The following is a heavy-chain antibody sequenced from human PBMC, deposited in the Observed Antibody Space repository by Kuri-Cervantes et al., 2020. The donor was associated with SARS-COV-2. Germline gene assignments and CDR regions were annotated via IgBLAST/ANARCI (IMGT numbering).Heavy chain of an antibody. Sequence: ASAMVFCKVSAGTSSSYTISWVRQDPGHGLEWMGLINGNTGGTKYAQKFQGRVTMTRDTSITTAYMELSKLRSDDTTVYYCARDLTSTHNGNYYYYYYMDVWGKGTTVTVSS. D-gene: IGHD1-26*01. CDR3: ARDLTSTHNGNYYYYYYMDV. V-gene: IGHV1-2*02. CDR2: INGNTGGT. CDR1: AGTSSSYT. J-gene: IGHJ6*03.